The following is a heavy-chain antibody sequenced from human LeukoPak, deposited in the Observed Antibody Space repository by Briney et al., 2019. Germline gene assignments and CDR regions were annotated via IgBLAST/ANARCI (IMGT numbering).Heavy chain of an antibody. D-gene: IGHD3-10*01. J-gene: IGHJ4*02. V-gene: IGHV4-59*11. CDR1: GGSINNHY. Sequence: SETLSLSCTVSGGSINNHYWSWIRQPPGMGLEWVGYIYFTGTTNYNPSLESRVTISLDKSKNQFSLKLSSVTATDTAIYYCERGGGSPRNWGQGTLVNVSS. CDR3: ERGGGSPRN. CDR2: IYFTGTT.